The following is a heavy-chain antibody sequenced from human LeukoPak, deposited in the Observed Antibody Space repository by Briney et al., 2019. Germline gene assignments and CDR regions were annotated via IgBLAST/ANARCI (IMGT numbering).Heavy chain of an antibody. CDR2: IKEDGSEK. Sequence: GGSLRLSCAASEFTFSSYWMTWVRQAPGKGLEWVANIKEDGSEKYYVDSVKGRFTISRDNANKSLYLQLNSLKAEDTAVYYCVRVMTREVYDYVGGNYVWVYWFFDLWGRGTLVTVSS. CDR1: EFTFSSYW. J-gene: IGHJ2*01. V-gene: IGHV3-7*01. CDR3: VRVMTREVYDYVGGNYVWVYWFFDL. D-gene: IGHD3-16*01.